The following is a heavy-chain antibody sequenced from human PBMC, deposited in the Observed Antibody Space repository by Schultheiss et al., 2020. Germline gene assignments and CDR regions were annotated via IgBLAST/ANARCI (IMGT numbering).Heavy chain of an antibody. D-gene: IGHD6-13*01. Sequence: GGSLRLSCAASGFTFSSYAMHWVRQAPGKGLEWVAVISYDGSNKYYADSVKGRFTISRDNSKNTLYLQMNSLRAEDTAVYYCARKYSSSWYPGVFDYWGQGTLVTGYS. J-gene: IGHJ4*02. CDR1: GFTFSSYA. V-gene: IGHV3-30-3*01. CDR3: ARKYSSSWYPGVFDY. CDR2: ISYDGSNK.